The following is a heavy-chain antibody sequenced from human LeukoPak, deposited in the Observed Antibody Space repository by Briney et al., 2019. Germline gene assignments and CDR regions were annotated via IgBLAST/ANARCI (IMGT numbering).Heavy chain of an antibody. Sequence: ASVKVSCKASGYTFTSYYMHWVRQAPGQGLEWMGIINSSGGSASYAQKFQGRVTMTRDTSTRTVYMELSSLRSEDTAVYYCARERKAAYCGGDCYSLRAHAGFDIWGQGTMVTVSS. CDR2: INSSGGSA. D-gene: IGHD2-21*02. CDR3: ARERKAAYCGGDCYSLRAHAGFDI. V-gene: IGHV1-46*01. J-gene: IGHJ3*02. CDR1: GYTFTSYY.